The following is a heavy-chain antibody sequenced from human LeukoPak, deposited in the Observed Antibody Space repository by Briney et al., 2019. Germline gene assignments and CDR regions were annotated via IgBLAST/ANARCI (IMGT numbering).Heavy chain of an antibody. D-gene: IGHD2-2*01. CDR3: VGYCSSTSCSDAFDI. J-gene: IGHJ3*02. Sequence: SETLSLTCAVYGGSFSGYYWSGIRQPPGKGLEWIGEINHSGSTNYNPSLKSRVTISVDTSKNQFSLKLSSVTAADTAVYYCVGYCSSTSCSDAFDIWGQGTMVTVSS. V-gene: IGHV4-34*01. CDR2: INHSGST. CDR1: GGSFSGYY.